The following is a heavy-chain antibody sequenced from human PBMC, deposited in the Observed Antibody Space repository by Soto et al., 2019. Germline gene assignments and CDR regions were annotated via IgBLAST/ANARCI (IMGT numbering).Heavy chain of an antibody. D-gene: IGHD1-26*01. CDR1: GGAFTSYA. V-gene: IGHV1-69*13. J-gene: IGHJ6*02. CDR2: IIPIFGTA. CDR3: ERGGMERQGVNYYYYLLEV. Sequence: SVKVSCKASGGAFTSYAITWVRQAPGQGLEWMGGIIPIFGTANYAQKFQGRVTINADESTTTVYMELSSLRSEDTAVYYCERGGMERQGVNYYYYLLEVWGQGTTVTVSS.